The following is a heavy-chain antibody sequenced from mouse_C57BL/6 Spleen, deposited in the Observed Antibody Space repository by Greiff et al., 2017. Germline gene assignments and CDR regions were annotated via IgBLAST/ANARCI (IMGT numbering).Heavy chain of an antibody. V-gene: IGHV2-2*01. CDR2: IWSGGST. D-gene: IGHD1-1*01. J-gene: IGHJ4*01. CDR1: GFSLTSYG. Sequence: QVHVKQSGPGLVQPSQSLSITCTVSGFSLTSYGVHWVRQSPGKGLEWLGVIWSGGSTDYNAAFISRLSISKDNSKSQVFFKMNSLQADDTAIYYCARNGHYGSSPYAMDYWGQGTSVTVSS. CDR3: ARNGHYGSSPYAMDY.